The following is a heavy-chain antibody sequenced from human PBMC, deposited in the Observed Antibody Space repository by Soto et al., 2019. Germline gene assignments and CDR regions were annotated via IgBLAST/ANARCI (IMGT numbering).Heavy chain of an antibody. CDR1: GVSFCRYF. Sequence: LSLTCAIDGVSFCRYFWRRIRQPPGKGLELIGEINHSGSTNYNPSLKSRVTMSVDTSKNQFSLRLTSVTAADTAVYYCSAGHWLRLPLYWGQEALLTVSS. J-gene: IGHJ4*02. CDR2: INHSGST. V-gene: IGHV4-34*01. D-gene: IGHD5-12*01. CDR3: SAGHWLRLPLY.